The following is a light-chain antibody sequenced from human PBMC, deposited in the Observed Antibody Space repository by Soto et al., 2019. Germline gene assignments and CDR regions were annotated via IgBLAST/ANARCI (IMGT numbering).Light chain of an antibody. CDR2: AAS. CDR1: QSVSSY. V-gene: IGKV1-39*01. Sequence: DIQMTQSPSSLSASVGDRVTITCRESQSVSSYLNWYQQKPGKAPKLLIYAASSLQSGVPSRFSGSGSGTDFTLTISSLQPEDFATYYCLQSYSTLYTFGLGTKLEIK. J-gene: IGKJ2*01. CDR3: LQSYSTLYT.